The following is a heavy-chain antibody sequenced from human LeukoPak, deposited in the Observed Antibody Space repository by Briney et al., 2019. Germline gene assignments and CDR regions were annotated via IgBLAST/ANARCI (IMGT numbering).Heavy chain of an antibody. CDR3: ARGKDTAMVWGNYCMDV. J-gene: IGHJ6*03. Sequence: ASVKVSCKASGYTFTGYYMHWVRQAPGQGLEWMAWINPNSGGTSYAQKFQGRVTMTRDTSISTAYMELSRLRSDDTAVYYCARGKDTAMVWGNYCMDVWGKGTTVTVSS. V-gene: IGHV1-2*02. CDR1: GYTFTGYY. CDR2: INPNSGGT. D-gene: IGHD5-18*01.